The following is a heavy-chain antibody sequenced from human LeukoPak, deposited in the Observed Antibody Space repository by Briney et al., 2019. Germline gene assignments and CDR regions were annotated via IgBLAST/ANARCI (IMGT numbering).Heavy chain of an antibody. Sequence: GSSVTVSCKASGYTFTGYYLHWVRQAPGQGLEWMGWINPSSGGAKYAQNFQGRVIITTDTSISTAYMELSSLRSDDTAVYYCARSSPPTYYHFYYYMDVWGKGSTVTVSS. D-gene: IGHD6-13*01. V-gene: IGHV1-2*02. CDR3: ARSSPPTYYHFYYYMDV. CDR1: GYTFTGYY. CDR2: INPSSGGA. J-gene: IGHJ6*03.